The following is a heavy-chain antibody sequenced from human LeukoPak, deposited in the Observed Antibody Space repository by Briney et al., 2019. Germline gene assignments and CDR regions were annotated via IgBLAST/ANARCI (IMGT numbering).Heavy chain of an antibody. V-gene: IGHV4-59*01. Sequence: PSETLSLTCTVSGGSISSYYWSWIRQPPGKGLEWIGYIYYSGSTNYNASLKSRVTISVDTSKNQFSLKLSSVTAADTAVYYCARYRRTTRAFDIWGQGTMVTVSS. CDR2: IYYSGST. J-gene: IGHJ3*02. D-gene: IGHD1-1*01. CDR1: GGSISSYY. CDR3: ARYRRTTRAFDI.